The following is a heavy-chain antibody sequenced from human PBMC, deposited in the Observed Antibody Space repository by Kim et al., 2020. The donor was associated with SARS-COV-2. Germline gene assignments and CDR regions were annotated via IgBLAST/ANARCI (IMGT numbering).Heavy chain of an antibody. J-gene: IGHJ5*02. Sequence: SGGSTSYAEDEKGRFPIPRDNAKNTQYLEMNSLGAEGTAVYYYSKDGLDVWGQGTMVTVSS. CDR3: SKDGLDV. CDR2: SGGST. V-gene: IGHV3-23*01.